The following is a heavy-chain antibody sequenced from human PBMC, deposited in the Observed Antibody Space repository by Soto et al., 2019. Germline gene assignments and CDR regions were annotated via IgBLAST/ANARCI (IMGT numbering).Heavy chain of an antibody. Sequence: QVHLVQSGAEVKKPGSSVKVSCKASGGTFSPYTINWVRQAPGQGLEWMGRIIPFLGVTNHAQKFQDRVTSTADTATSSASRDFRSLCSEDTAGYYCTRDSDISVSTSPFGGHWGQGTLVTVSS. J-gene: IGHJ4*02. CDR3: TRDSDISVSTSPFGGH. CDR1: GGTFSPYT. V-gene: IGHV1-69*02. D-gene: IGHD3-10*01. CDR2: IIPFLGVT.